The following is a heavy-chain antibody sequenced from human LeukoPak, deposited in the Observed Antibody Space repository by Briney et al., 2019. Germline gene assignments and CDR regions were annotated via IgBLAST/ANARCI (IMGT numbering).Heavy chain of an antibody. CDR2: INTDGSST. D-gene: IGHD3-22*01. CDR3: ARVATYYDSSGYNSGYFDY. V-gene: IGHV3-74*01. CDR1: GFAFSSYW. Sequence: QSGGSLRLSCVGSGFAFSSYWMHWVRQAPGKGLVWVSRINTDGSSTTYADSVKGRFTISRDNAKNTLYLQMNSLRAEDTAVYYCARVATYYDSSGYNSGYFDYWGQGTLVTVSS. J-gene: IGHJ4*02.